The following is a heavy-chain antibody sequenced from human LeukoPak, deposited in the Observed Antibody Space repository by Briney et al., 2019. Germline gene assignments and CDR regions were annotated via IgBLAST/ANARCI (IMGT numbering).Heavy chain of an antibody. CDR3: ARERGNLMGFNDAFDI. J-gene: IGHJ3*02. D-gene: IGHD1-26*01. V-gene: IGHV1-8*01. Sequence: ASVKVSRKASGYTLTSYDINWVRQATGQGLEWMGWMNPNSGNTGYAQKFQGRVTMTRNTSISTAYMELSSLRSEDTAVYYCARERGNLMGFNDAFDIWGQGTMVTVSS. CDR2: MNPNSGNT. CDR1: GYTLTSYD.